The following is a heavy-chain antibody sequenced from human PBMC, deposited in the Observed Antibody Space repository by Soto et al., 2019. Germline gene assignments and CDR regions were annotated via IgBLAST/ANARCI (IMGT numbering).Heavy chain of an antibody. CDR1: GLTFTRSG. V-gene: IGHV3-33*01. D-gene: IGHD3-10*01. CDR2: IWYDGTSK. J-gene: IGHJ3*02. CDR3: VRDLSRPGNYKNDAFHI. Sequence: QVQLVESGGGVVQSGTSLRLSCAASGLTFTRSGMHWVRQAPGKGLEWVAVIWYDGTSKYYGDSVKGRFTISRDNSKNTLYLQMNSLRAEDTAVYYCVRDLSRPGNYKNDAFHIWGQGTMVTVSS.